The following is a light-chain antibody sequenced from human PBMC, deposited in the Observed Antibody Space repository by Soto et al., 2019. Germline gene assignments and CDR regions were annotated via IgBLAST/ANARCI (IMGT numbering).Light chain of an antibody. V-gene: IGKV3-20*01. J-gene: IGKJ4*01. CDR2: GAS. CDR3: QQYGSIPKT. CDR1: QSVSSSY. Sequence: EIVLTQSPGTLSLSPGERATLSCRASQSVSSSYLAWYQQKPGQAPRLLIYGASSRDTGIPDRFSGSGSGTDFTLTISRLEPEDIAVYYCQQYGSIPKTFGGGTKVEIK.